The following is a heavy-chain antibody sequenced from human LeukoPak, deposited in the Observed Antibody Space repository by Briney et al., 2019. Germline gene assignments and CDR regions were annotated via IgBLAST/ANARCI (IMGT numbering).Heavy chain of an antibody. CDR3: ARGDDSSKIDY. D-gene: IGHD6-6*01. V-gene: IGHV3-7*01. CDR2: INEVGSDK. CDR1: GFTFTSYW. Sequence: GGSLRLSCAASGFTFTSYWMSWVRQAPGKGLEWVANINEVGSDKYYVDSVKDRFTISRDNAKNSLCLQLNSLRVEDTAVYYCARGDDSSKIDYWGQGILVTVSS. J-gene: IGHJ4*02.